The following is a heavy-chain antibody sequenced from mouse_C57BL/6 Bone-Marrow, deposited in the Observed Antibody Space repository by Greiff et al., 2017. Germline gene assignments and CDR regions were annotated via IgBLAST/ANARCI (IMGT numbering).Heavy chain of an antibody. CDR1: GYTFTSSW. J-gene: IGHJ2*01. Sequence: QVQLQQPGAELVKPGASVKMSCKASGYTFTSSWITWVKQRPGQGLEWIGDIYPGSGSTNYNETFKSKATLTVDTSSSTAYMQLSSLTSEDSAVYYCAREGEDSNYPYYFDYWGQGTTLTVSS. CDR2: IYPGSGST. V-gene: IGHV1-55*01. D-gene: IGHD2-5*01. CDR3: AREGEDSNYPYYFDY.